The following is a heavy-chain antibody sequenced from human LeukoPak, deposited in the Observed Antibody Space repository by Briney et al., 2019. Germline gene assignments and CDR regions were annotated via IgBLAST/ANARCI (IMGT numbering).Heavy chain of an antibody. V-gene: IGHV4-38-2*02. D-gene: IGHD1-26*01. CDR3: ARAPRPPIVGATKGFYFDY. J-gene: IGHJ4*02. CDR1: GYSISSGYY. CDR2: IYHTGST. Sequence: SETLSLTCTVSGYSISSGYYWGWIRQPPGKGLEWIGSIYHTGSTYYNPSLKSRVTISVDTSKNQFSLKLSSVTAADTAVYYCARAPRPPIVGATKGFYFDYWGQGTLVTVSS.